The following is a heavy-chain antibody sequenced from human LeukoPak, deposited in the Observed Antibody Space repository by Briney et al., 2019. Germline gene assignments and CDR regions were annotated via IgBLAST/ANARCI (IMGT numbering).Heavy chain of an antibody. Sequence: GGSLRLSCAASGFTFSSYDIHWVRQATGKGLEWVSGIGTAGEIYYPGSVKGRFTISRENAKNSLYLQMNSLGAGGTAVYYCARAAYSSTWYSRYFDLWGRGTLVTVSS. V-gene: IGHV3-13*01. J-gene: IGHJ2*01. CDR2: IGTAGEI. CDR1: GFTFSSYD. CDR3: ARAAYSSTWYSRYFDL. D-gene: IGHD6-13*01.